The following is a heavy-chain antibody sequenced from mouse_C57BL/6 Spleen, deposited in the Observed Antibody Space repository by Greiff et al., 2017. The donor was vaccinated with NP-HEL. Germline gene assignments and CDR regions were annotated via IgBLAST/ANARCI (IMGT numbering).Heavy chain of an antibody. CDR3: ARGLGLRRSAWFAY. V-gene: IGHV1-18*01. CDR2: INPNNGGT. D-gene: IGHD2-4*01. Sequence: EVKLMESGPELVKPGASVKIPCKASGYTFTDYNMDWVKQSHGKSLEWIGDINPNNGGTIYNQKFKGKATLTVDKSSSTAYMELRSLTSEDTAVYYCARGLGLRRSAWFAYWGQGTLVTVSA. J-gene: IGHJ3*01. CDR1: GYTFTDYN.